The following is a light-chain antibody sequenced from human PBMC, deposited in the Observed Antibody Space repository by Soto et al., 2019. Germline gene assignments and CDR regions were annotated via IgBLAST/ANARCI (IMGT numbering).Light chain of an antibody. J-gene: IGKJ1*01. CDR1: QSVSSSY. Sequence: EIVLTQSPATLSLSPGERATLSCGASQSVSSSYLAWYQQIPGLAPRLLIYDASSRATGIPDRFSGSGSGTDFTLPISRLEPEDFAVYYCQQYGSSPRTFGQGTKVDIK. CDR3: QQYGSSPRT. CDR2: DAS. V-gene: IGKV3D-20*01.